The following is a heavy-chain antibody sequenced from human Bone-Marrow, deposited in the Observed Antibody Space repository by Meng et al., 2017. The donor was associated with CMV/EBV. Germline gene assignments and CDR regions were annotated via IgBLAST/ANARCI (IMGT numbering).Heavy chain of an antibody. CDR3: AKVLLNVDVVLKPLGDH. Sequence: GESLKISCAASGFTFSSYAMHWVRQAPGKGLEWVAVISYDGSNKYYADSVKGRFTISRDNSKNTLYLQMNSLRPEDTAIYYCAKVLLNVDVVLKPLGDHWGQGTTVTVSS. V-gene: IGHV3-30-3*01. D-gene: IGHD2-8*01. CDR2: ISYDGSNK. J-gene: IGHJ4*02. CDR1: GFTFSSYA.